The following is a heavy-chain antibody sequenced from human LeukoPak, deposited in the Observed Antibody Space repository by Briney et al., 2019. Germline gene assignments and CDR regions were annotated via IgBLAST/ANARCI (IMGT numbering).Heavy chain of an antibody. CDR3: ARAPQGYYDSRAQNAFDI. CDR1: GGSISSSSYY. V-gene: IGHV4-39*01. J-gene: IGHJ3*02. CDR2: IYYSGST. Sequence: SETLSLTCTVSGGSISSSSYYWGWIRQPPGKGLEWIGSIYYSGSTYYNPSLKSRVTISVDTSKNQFSLKLSSVTAADTAVYYCARAPQGYYDSRAQNAFDIWGQGTMVTVSS. D-gene: IGHD3-22*01.